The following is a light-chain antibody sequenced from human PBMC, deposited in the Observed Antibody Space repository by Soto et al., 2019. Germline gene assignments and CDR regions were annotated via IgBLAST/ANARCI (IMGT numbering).Light chain of an antibody. Sequence: EIVMTQSPATLSLSPGDRATLSCRASQSITRNLAWYQQHPGQPPRLLVYGASTRATGIPVRFSGSGSGTDFTLTISSLQSEDFAVYYCQQYNNWPGTFGQGSKVDIK. V-gene: IGKV3-15*01. CDR2: GAS. CDR1: QSITRN. J-gene: IGKJ1*01. CDR3: QQYNNWPGT.